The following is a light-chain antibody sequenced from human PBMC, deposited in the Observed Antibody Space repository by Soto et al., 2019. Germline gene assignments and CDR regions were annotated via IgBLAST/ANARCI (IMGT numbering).Light chain of an antibody. CDR2: AAS. J-gene: IGKJ1*01. CDR1: QSVSRS. Sequence: QLTQSPSSLSASVGDRVIITCRASQSVSRSLNWYQQKAGQAPKLLIYAASTLHSGVPSRFSGSGSGTEFTLTISSLQPEDFATYYCQQNAITPPWAFGQGTKVDIK. CDR3: QQNAITPPWA. V-gene: IGKV1-39*01.